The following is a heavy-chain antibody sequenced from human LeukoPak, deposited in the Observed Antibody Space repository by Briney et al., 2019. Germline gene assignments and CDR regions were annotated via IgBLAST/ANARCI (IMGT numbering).Heavy chain of an antibody. CDR1: GGSISSSSYY. Sequence: SETLSLTCSVSGGSISSSSYYWSWIRQPPGKGLEWIGYIYYSGSTKYNPSLKSRVTISVDTSKNQFSLKLSSVTAADTAVYYCARGARAGYNLEPFDYWGQGTLVTVSS. D-gene: IGHD5-24*01. V-gene: IGHV4-61*05. CDR3: ARGARAGYNLEPFDY. CDR2: IYYSGST. J-gene: IGHJ4*02.